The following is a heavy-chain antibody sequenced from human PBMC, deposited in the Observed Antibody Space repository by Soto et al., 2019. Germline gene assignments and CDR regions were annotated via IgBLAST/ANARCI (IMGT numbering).Heavy chain of an antibody. Sequence: ASVKVSCKASGYTFTSYDINWVRQATGQGLEWMGWMNPNSGNTGYAQKFQGRVTMTRNTSISTAYMELSSLRSEDTAVYYCARAPFLTTVVVPAANGWFDPWGQGTLVNVSS. J-gene: IGHJ5*02. CDR1: GYTFTSYD. D-gene: IGHD2-2*01. V-gene: IGHV1-8*01. CDR2: MNPNSGNT. CDR3: ARAPFLTTVVVPAANGWFDP.